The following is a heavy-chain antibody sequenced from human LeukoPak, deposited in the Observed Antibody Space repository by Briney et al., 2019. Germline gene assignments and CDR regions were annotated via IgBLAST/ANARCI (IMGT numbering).Heavy chain of an antibody. J-gene: IGHJ4*02. CDR3: ARERGYSGYAPLDY. D-gene: IGHD5-12*01. Sequence: PSETLSLTCTVSGGSISSYYWSWIRQPTGKGLEWIGYIYYSGSTNYNPSLKSRVTISVDTSKNQFSLKLSSVTAADTAVYYCARERGYSGYAPLDYWGQGTLVTVSS. V-gene: IGHV4-59*01. CDR2: IYYSGST. CDR1: GGSISSYY.